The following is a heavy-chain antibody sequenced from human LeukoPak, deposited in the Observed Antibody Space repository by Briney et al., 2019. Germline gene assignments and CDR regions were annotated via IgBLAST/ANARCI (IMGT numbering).Heavy chain of an antibody. CDR1: GFTFSNYA. CDR3: ATGAYCDH. CDR2: ISGSGDRT. V-gene: IGHV3-23*01. Sequence: GGSLRLSCAAPGFTFSNYAMNWVRQAPGKGLEWVSVISGSGDRTYYTDSVKGRFTISRDNSESTLYLQMNGLRAEDTAIYFCATGAYCDHWGQGTLVTVSS. J-gene: IGHJ4*02.